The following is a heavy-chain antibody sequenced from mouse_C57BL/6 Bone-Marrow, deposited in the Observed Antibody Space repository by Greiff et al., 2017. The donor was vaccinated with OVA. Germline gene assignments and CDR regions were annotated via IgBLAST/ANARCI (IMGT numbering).Heavy chain of an antibody. Sequence: QVQLQQPGAELVKPGASVKMSCKASGYTFTSYWITWVKQRPGQGLEWIGDIYPGSGSANYNEKFKSKATLTVDTSSSTAFMQLSSLASEDYAVYYCARSQFYYGSSYGYFDVWGTGTTVTVSS. D-gene: IGHD1-1*01. J-gene: IGHJ1*03. V-gene: IGHV1-55*01. CDR1: GYTFTSYW. CDR3: ARSQFYYGSSYGYFDV. CDR2: IYPGSGSA.